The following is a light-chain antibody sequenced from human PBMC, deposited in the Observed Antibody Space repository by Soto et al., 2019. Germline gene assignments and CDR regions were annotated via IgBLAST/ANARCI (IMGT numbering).Light chain of an antibody. CDR1: QTIYNY. CDR3: QQSYGYPHT. Sequence: DIQMTQSPLSLSASVADSVAITCRASQTIYNYLNWYQQKPGEAPKLLIYASSRLESGVPSRFSGSGSGTDFTLTISSLQPEDFATYYCQQSYGYPHTFGQGTKLEIK. V-gene: IGKV1-39*01. CDR2: ASS. J-gene: IGKJ2*01.